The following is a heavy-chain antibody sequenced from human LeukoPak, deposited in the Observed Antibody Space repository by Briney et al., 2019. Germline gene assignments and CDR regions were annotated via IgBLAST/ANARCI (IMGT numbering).Heavy chain of an antibody. CDR2: IYYSGST. CDR3: ARRGKTYGYADF. V-gene: IGHV4-39*07. Sequence: SSETLSLTCTVSGGSISSSSYYWGWIRQPPGKGLEWIGSIYYSGSTYYNPSLKSRVTISVDTSKNQFSLKVSSVTAADTAVYYCARRGKTYGYADFWGQGTLVTVSS. CDR1: GGSISSSSYY. D-gene: IGHD5-18*01. J-gene: IGHJ4*02.